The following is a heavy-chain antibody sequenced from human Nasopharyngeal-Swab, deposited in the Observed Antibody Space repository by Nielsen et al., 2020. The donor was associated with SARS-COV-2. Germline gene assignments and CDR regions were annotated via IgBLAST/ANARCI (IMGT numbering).Heavy chain of an antibody. V-gene: IGHV7-4-1*02. Sequence: ASVKVSCKTSGYTFANNDINWVRQATGQGLEWMGWINTNTGNPTYAQGFTGRFVFSLDTSVSTAYLQISGLKSEDTAVYRCAREGDASVPGTLFDYWGQGTQVTVSS. J-gene: IGHJ4*02. CDR2: INTNTGNP. D-gene: IGHD6-19*01. CDR3: AREGDASVPGTLFDY. CDR1: GYTFANND.